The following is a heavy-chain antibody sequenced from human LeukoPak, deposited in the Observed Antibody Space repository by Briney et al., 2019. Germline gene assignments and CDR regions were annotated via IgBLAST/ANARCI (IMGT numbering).Heavy chain of an antibody. Sequence: WASVKVSCKASGYTFTSYYMHWVRQAPGQGLEWMGWISAYNGNTNYAQKLQGRVTMTTDTSTSTAYMELRSLRSDDTAVYYCARDRGVASAGFFDYWGQGTLLTVSS. CDR3: ARDRGVASAGFFDY. D-gene: IGHD6-13*01. V-gene: IGHV1-18*04. CDR2: ISAYNGNT. J-gene: IGHJ4*02. CDR1: GYTFTSYY.